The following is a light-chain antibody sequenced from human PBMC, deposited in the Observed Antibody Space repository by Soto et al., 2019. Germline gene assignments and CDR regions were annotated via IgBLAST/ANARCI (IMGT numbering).Light chain of an antibody. Sequence: EIVMTQSPPTLSVSPGERAALSCRASQSISSKLAWYQQKPGQAPRLLIYGASTRATGIPARFSGSGSGTEFTLTISSLQSEDFAVYYCQQYGSSPWTFGQGTKVDI. J-gene: IGKJ1*01. V-gene: IGKV3D-15*01. CDR2: GAS. CDR3: QQYGSSPWT. CDR1: QSISSK.